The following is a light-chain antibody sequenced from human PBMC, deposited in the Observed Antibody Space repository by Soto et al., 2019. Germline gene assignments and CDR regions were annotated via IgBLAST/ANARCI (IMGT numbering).Light chain of an antibody. Sequence: QSALTQPPSASGSPGQSVTISCTGTSSDVGGYNFVSWYQQYPGKAPKLMIYDVNKRPSGVPDRFSGSKSGNTASLTVSGLQAEDEADYYCSSYAGSNNFVFGTGTKVTV. CDR1: SSDVGGYNF. V-gene: IGLV2-8*01. J-gene: IGLJ1*01. CDR3: SSYAGSNNFV. CDR2: DVN.